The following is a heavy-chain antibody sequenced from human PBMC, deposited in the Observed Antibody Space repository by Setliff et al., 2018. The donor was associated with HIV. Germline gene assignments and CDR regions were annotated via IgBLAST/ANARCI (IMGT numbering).Heavy chain of an antibody. CDR2: ISSSGSYI. Sequence: PGGSLRLSCTASGFTFIDYALNWVRQAPGKGLEWVSSISSSGSYIYYAESVKGRFTISRDNSLYLQMDSLRAEDTAVYYCARSRSTRDAFDIWGQGTMVTVSS. CDR1: GFTFIDYA. J-gene: IGHJ3*02. CDR3: ARSRSTRDAFDI. D-gene: IGHD2-2*01. V-gene: IGHV3-21*01.